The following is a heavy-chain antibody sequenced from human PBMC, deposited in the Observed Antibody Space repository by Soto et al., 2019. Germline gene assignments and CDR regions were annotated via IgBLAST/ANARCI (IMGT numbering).Heavy chain of an antibody. CDR1: EFTVSSNY. Sequence: GGSLRLSCAASEFTVSSNYMSWVRQAPGKGLEWVSVIYSGGSTYYADSVKGRFTISRDNSKNTLYLQMNSLRAEDTAIYYCAKEPQNVGFFDLWGRGTLVTVSS. CDR3: AKEPQNVGFFDL. V-gene: IGHV3-53*01. CDR2: IYSGGST. D-gene: IGHD3-10*02. J-gene: IGHJ2*01.